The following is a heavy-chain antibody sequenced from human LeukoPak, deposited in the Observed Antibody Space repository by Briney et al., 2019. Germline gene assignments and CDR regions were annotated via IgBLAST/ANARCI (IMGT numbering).Heavy chain of an antibody. V-gene: IGHV4-59*01. J-gene: IGHJ4*02. CDR1: GGSISSYY. CDR3: ARLPPLDRSGYYYFDY. CDR2: IYYSGST. D-gene: IGHD3-22*01. Sequence: SETLSLTCTVSGGSISSYYWSWIRQPPGKGLEWIGYIYYSGSTNYNPSLKSRVTISVDTSKNQFSLKLSSVTAADTAVYYCARLPPLDRSGYYYFDYWGQGTLVTVSS.